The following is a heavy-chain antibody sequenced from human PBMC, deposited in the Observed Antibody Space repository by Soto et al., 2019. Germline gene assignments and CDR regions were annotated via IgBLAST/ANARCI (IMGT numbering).Heavy chain of an antibody. CDR1: GYTFTSYG. Sequence: QVQLVQSGAEVKKPGASVKVSCKASGYTFTSYGISWVRQAPGQGLEWMGWISAYNGNTNYAQKLQGRVTMTTDTSTSTAYMELRSLRSDDTAVYYCARDVDAAGFYYYYYGMDVWGQGTTVIVSS. V-gene: IGHV1-18*01. CDR3: ARDVDAAGFYYYYYGMDV. CDR2: ISAYNGNT. D-gene: IGHD6-13*01. J-gene: IGHJ6*02.